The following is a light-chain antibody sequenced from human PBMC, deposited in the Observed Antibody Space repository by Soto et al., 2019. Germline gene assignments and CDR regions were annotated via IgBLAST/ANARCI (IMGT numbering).Light chain of an antibody. CDR3: ASWDDSLTGLWV. J-gene: IGLJ3*02. CDR2: TNN. CDR1: RSNIGTNT. Sequence: QPVLTQPPSASGTPGQRVTISCSGSRSNIGTNTVTWYQQLPGTAPKLLIYTNNLRPSGVLDRFSGSKSGTSASLAISGLQSEDEADYYCASWDDSLTGLWVFGGGTKLTVL. V-gene: IGLV1-44*01.